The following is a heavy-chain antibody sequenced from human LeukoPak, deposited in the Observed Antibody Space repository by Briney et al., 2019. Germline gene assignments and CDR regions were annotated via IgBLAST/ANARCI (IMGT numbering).Heavy chain of an antibody. CDR2: IYYSGST. CDR3: ARGGRGYSYGHFDY. D-gene: IGHD5-18*01. Sequence: PSETLSLTCTVSGGSISSYYWSWIRQPPGKGLEWIGYIYYSGSTNYNPSLKSRVTISVDTSKNQFSLKLSSVTAAVTAVYYCARGGRGYSYGHFDYWGQGTLVTVSS. V-gene: IGHV4-59*01. J-gene: IGHJ4*02. CDR1: GGSISSYY.